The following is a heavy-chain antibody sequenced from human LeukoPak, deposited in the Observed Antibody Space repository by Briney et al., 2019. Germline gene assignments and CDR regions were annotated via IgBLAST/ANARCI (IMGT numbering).Heavy chain of an antibody. V-gene: IGHV3-21*01. CDR3: ARDSDGY. J-gene: IGHJ4*02. D-gene: IGHD3-10*01. CDR1: GFTFSSYE. CDR2: ISSSCNYI. Sequence: GGSLRLSCAASGFTFSSYEVNWVRQAPGKGLEWVSSISSSCNYIYYADSVKGRFTISRDNAKNSLYLQMNSLRAEDTAVYYCARDSDGYWGQGTLVTVSS.